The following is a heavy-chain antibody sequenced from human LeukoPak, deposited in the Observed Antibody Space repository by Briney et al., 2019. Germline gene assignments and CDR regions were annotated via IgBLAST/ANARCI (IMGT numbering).Heavy chain of an antibody. CDR1: GFTFSSFA. V-gene: IGHV3-23*01. D-gene: IGHD2-21*01. J-gene: IGHJ4*02. CDR3: AKDSVVGSIDY. CDR2: IDKIGVGT. Sequence: GGSLRLSCAASGFTFSSFAMSWIRQAPGKGLEWVSSIDKIGVGTYYADSVRGRLTISRDNSKNTLFLQMNSLRAEDSAVYYCAKDSVVGSIDYWGQGTLVTVSS.